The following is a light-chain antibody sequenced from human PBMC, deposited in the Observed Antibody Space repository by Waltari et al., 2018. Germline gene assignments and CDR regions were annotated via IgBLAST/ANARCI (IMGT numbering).Light chain of an antibody. CDR1: SSDVGGYNY. CDR2: EVS. V-gene: IGLV2-14*01. J-gene: IGLJ2*01. Sequence: QSALTQPASVSGPPGQSITTSCTGTSSDVGGYNYVSRYQQHPGKAPKLMIYEVSNRPSGVSNRFSGSKSGNTASLTISGLQAEDEADYYCSSYTSSSTLVVFGGGTKLTVL. CDR3: SSYTSSSTLVV.